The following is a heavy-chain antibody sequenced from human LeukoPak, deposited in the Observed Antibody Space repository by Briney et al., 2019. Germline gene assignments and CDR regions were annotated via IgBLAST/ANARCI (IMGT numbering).Heavy chain of an antibody. J-gene: IGHJ4*02. Sequence: INTNTGNPTYAQGFTGRFVFSLDTSVSTAYLQISSLKAEDTAVYYCASMALGGYNSNPIDYWGQGTLVTVSS. CDR2: INTNTGNP. V-gene: IGHV7-4-1*02. D-gene: IGHD5-24*01. CDR3: ASMALGGYNSNPIDY.